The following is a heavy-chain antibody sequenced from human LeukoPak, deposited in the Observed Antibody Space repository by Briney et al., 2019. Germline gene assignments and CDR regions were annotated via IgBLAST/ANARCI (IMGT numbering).Heavy chain of an antibody. CDR3: ARETGYSSGWWDY. J-gene: IGHJ4*02. CDR1: GFTFSSYW. D-gene: IGHD6-19*01. Sequence: TGGSLRLSCAASGFTFSSYWMHWVRQAPGKGLVWVSRINSDGSSTSYADSVKGRFTMSRDNAKNSLYLQMNSLRAEDTAVYYCARETGYSSGWWDYWGQGTLVTVSS. V-gene: IGHV3-74*01. CDR2: INSDGSST.